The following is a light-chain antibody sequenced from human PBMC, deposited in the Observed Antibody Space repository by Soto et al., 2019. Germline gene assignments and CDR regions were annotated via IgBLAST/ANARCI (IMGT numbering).Light chain of an antibody. CDR3: VQSLQSPFT. V-gene: IGKV2-28*01. J-gene: IGKJ3*01. Sequence: DIVMTQSPLSLPVTPGEPASISCRSSQSLQHSNGYNYLDWYLQKPGQSPQLLIYLGSNRASGVPDRFSGSGSGTDFTLKISRVEAEDVGVYYCVQSLQSPFTFGPGTKVDIK. CDR2: LGS. CDR1: QSLQHSNGYNY.